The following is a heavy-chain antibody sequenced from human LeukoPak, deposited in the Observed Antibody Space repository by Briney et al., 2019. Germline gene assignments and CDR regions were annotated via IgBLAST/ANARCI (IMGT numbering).Heavy chain of an antibody. Sequence: SETLSLTCTVSGGSISSYYWSWIRQPPGKGLEWIGYIYYSGSTNYNPSLKSRVTISVDTSKNQFSLKLSSVTAADTAVYYCARTPMVRGVIFDYWGQGTLVTVSS. CDR1: GGSISSYY. D-gene: IGHD3-10*01. J-gene: IGHJ4*02. CDR2: IYYSGST. CDR3: ARTPMVRGVIFDY. V-gene: IGHV4-59*01.